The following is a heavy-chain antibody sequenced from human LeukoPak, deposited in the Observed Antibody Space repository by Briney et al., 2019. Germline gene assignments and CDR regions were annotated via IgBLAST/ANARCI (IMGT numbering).Heavy chain of an antibody. CDR1: GFTFSSYT. D-gene: IGHD1-7*01. CDR3: AKSATGTTSNWFDP. V-gene: IGHV3-23*01. Sequence: GGSLRLSCAASGFTFSSYTMIWLRQAPGKGLEWVSAISGSGGTTYYADSVKGRFTISRDNSKNTLYLQMNSLRAEDTAVYYCAKSATGTTSNWFDPWGQGTLVTVSS. J-gene: IGHJ5*02. CDR2: ISGSGGTT.